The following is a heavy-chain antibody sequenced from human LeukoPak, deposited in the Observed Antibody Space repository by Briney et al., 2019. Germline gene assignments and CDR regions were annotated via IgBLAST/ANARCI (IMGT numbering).Heavy chain of an antibody. Sequence: PSETLSLTCTVSGGSISSHYWSWIRQPAGKGLEWIGRIYTSGSTNYNPSLKSRVTMSVDTSKNQFSLKLSSVTAADTAVYYCARDKWELLWCGFDPWGQGTLVTVSS. CDR3: ARDKWELLWCGFDP. J-gene: IGHJ5*02. CDR2: IYTSGST. CDR1: GGSISSHY. V-gene: IGHV4-4*07. D-gene: IGHD1-26*01.